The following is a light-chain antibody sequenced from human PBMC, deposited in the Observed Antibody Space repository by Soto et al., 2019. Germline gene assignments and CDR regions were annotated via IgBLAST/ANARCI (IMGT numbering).Light chain of an antibody. CDR2: DAS. CDR1: QSVSSSY. V-gene: IGKV3-20*01. J-gene: IGKJ1*01. CDR3: QQYVRSPPSWT. Sequence: ETVLTQSPGTLSLSPGERATLSCRASQSVSSSYLAWYQQKPGQAPRLLIYDASSRATGIPDRFSGSGSGTYFTLTISRLEPEDFAVYYWQQYVRSPPSWTFGQGTKVEIK.